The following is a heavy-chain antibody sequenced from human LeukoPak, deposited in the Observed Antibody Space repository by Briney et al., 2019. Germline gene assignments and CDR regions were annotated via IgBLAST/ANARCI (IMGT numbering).Heavy chain of an antibody. Sequence: PGGSLRLSCAASGFTFSDYYMSWIRQAPGKGLEWVSYISSSGSTIYYADSVKGRFTISRDNAKNSLHLQMNSLRAEDTAVYYCAREEIRDYYGMDVWGQGTTVTVSS. V-gene: IGHV3-11*01. CDR2: ISSSGSTI. D-gene: IGHD5-24*01. CDR1: GFTFSDYY. J-gene: IGHJ6*02. CDR3: AREEIRDYYGMDV.